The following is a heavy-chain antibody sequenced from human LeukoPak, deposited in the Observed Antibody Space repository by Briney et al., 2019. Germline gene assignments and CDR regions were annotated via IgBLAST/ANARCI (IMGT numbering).Heavy chain of an antibody. Sequence: TGRSLRLSRAASGFTFSSYAMHWVRQAPGKGLEWVAVISYDGSNKYYADSVKGRFTISRDNSKNTLYLQMNSLRAEDTAVYYRAREGKDYWGQGTLVTVSS. CDR1: GFTFSSYA. CDR2: ISYDGSNK. CDR3: AREGKDY. J-gene: IGHJ4*02. D-gene: IGHD3-10*01. V-gene: IGHV3-30*04.